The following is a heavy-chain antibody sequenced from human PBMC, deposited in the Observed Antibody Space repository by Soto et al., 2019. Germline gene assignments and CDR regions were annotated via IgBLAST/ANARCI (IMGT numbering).Heavy chain of an antibody. Sequence: SETLSLTCTVSGASINNHDYYWSWIRQTPGKGLEWIGYVYYSGSTDYIPSLKSRLSMSIDKSQNRFTLKLNSVTAADTATYYCARMSYFYDKWYFDLWGRGTLVTVS. V-gene: IGHV4-30-4*01. D-gene: IGHD3-22*01. J-gene: IGHJ2*01. CDR2: VYYSGST. CDR1: GASINNHDYY. CDR3: ARMSYFYDKWYFDL.